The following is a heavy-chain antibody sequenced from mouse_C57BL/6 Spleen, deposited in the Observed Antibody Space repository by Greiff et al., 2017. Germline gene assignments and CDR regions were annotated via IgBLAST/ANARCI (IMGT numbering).Heavy chain of an antibody. CDR3: TRGGNGASYYAMDY. V-gene: IGHV5-9-1*02. CDR2: ISSGGDYI. D-gene: IGHD2-1*01. Sequence: DVQLQESGEGLVKPGGSLKLSCAASGFTFSSYAMSWVRQTPEKRLEWVAYISSGGDYIYYADTVKGRFTISRDNARNTLYLQMSSLKSEDTAMYYCTRGGNGASYYAMDYWGQGTSVTVSS. CDR1: GFTFSSYA. J-gene: IGHJ4*01.